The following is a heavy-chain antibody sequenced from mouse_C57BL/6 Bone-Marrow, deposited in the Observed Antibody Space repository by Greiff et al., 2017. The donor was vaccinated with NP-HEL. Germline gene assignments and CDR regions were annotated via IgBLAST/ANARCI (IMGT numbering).Heavy chain of an antibody. D-gene: IGHD3-2*02. V-gene: IGHV1-80*01. CDR1: GYAFSSYW. CDR2: IYPRDGDT. Sequence: VKLQESGAELVKPGASVKISCKASGYAFSSYWMNWVKQRPGKGLEWIGQIYPRDGDTNYNGKFKGKATLTADKSSSTAYMQLSSLTSEDSAVYFCARKTAQVYAMDYWGQGTSVTVSS. J-gene: IGHJ4*01. CDR3: ARKTAQVYAMDY.